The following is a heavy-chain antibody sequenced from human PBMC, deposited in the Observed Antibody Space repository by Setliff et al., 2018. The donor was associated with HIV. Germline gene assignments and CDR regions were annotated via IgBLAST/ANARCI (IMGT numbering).Heavy chain of an antibody. Sequence: SETLSLTCSVSGGSISSGNDYWSWIRQPAGKGLEWIGHIYTSGSLNYKPSLKSRVTISADTSNNQFSLRLTSMTAADTAVYYCAKTSVGATGLYAFDIWGQGAMVTVSS. J-gene: IGHJ3*02. CDR1: GGSISSGNDY. D-gene: IGHD1-26*01. CDR3: AKTSVGATGLYAFDI. V-gene: IGHV4-61*09. CDR2: IYTSGSL.